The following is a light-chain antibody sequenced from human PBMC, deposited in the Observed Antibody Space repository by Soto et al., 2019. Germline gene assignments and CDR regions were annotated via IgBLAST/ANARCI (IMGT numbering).Light chain of an antibody. CDR2: DAT. J-gene: IGKJ4*01. CDR3: QHPSKRPLT. V-gene: IGKV3-11*01. CDR1: QSVSSY. Sequence: EIVLTQSPATLSLSPGERATLSCRASQSVSSYLAWYHQKPGQPPRLLIYDATNRATGIPARFSGSGSGTGFTLTLTRLEPEDFAVYYCQHPSKRPLTFGDGTMVEIK.